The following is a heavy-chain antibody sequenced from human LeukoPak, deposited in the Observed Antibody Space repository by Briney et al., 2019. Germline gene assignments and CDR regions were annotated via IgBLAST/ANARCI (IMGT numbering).Heavy chain of an antibody. D-gene: IGHD3-10*01. CDR2: IYDSGST. J-gene: IGHJ5*02. CDR1: ITFSNYA. Sequence: ITFSNYAVSWVRQPPGKGLEWIGSIYDSGSTYYNPSLKSRVTISVDTSKNQFSLKLNSVTAADTAVYYCARHYGPWGQGTLVTVSS. V-gene: IGHV4-39*01. CDR3: ARHYGP.